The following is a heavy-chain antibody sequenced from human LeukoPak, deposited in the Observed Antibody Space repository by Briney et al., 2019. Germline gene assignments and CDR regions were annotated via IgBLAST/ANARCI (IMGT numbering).Heavy chain of an antibody. CDR1: GGSISTTTYY. CDR3: ARLSPYLGAGSSAFPDDY. Sequence: SETLSLTCTVSGGSISTTTYYWGWLRQPPGKGLEWIGSISYTGSTYYNPSLKIRVTTSVDTSKNQISLRLSSVTAADTAVYYCARLSPYLGAGSSAFPDDYWGQGTLVTVSS. J-gene: IGHJ4*02. CDR2: ISYTGST. D-gene: IGHD3-10*01. V-gene: IGHV4-39*01.